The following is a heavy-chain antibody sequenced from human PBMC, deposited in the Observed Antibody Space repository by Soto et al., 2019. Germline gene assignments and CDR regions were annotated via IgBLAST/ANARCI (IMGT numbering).Heavy chain of an antibody. Sequence: NPGGSLRLSCTASGFTFGDYAMSWFRQAPGKGLEWVGFIRSKAYGGTTEYAASVKGRFTISRDDSKSIAYLQMNSLKTEDTAVYYCTRPGIAPIYYYYGMDVWGQGTTVTVSS. D-gene: IGHD6-13*01. J-gene: IGHJ6*02. CDR2: IRSKAYGGTT. CDR1: GFTFGDYA. CDR3: TRPGIAPIYYYYGMDV. V-gene: IGHV3-49*05.